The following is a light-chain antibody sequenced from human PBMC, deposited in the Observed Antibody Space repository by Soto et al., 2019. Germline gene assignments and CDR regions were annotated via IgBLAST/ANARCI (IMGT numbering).Light chain of an antibody. CDR2: SAS. V-gene: IGKV1-9*01. CDR3: QQLNSYPQT. J-gene: IGKJ5*01. Sequence: IQLTHSTSSLSASVGDRVTITCQASRGISSYLSWYQQKPGKAPKLLVYSASTLQSGVPSRFSGSGSGPDFTLTISSLQPEDSATYFCQQLNSYPQTFGQGTRLE. CDR1: RGISSY.